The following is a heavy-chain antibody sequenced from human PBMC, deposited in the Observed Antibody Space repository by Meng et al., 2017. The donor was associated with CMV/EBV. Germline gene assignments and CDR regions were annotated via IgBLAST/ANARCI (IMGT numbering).Heavy chain of an antibody. CDR3: VRSWSRFPSLRGYFDY. J-gene: IGHJ4*02. CDR2: INPNSGGT. Sequence: ASVKVSCKASGYTFTGYYMHWVRQAPGQGLEWMGWINPNSGGTNYAQKFQGRVTMTRDTSISTAYMELSRLRSDDTAVYYCVRSWSRFPSLRGYFDYWGQGTLVTVSS. V-gene: IGHV1-2*02. D-gene: IGHD3-3*01. CDR1: GYTFTGYY.